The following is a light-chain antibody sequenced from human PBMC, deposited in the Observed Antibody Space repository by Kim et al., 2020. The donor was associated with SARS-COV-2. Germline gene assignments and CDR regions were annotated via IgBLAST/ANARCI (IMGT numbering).Light chain of an antibody. J-gene: IGLJ3*02. CDR3: GTWDSSLSVWV. Sequence: GQKVTISCSRSSSNIGNNYVSWYQQLPGTVPRLIIYDNNKRPSGIPDRLSGSKSGTSATLGITGLQTGDEVDYYCGTWDSSLSVWVFGGGTKLTVL. CDR1: SSNIGNNY. CDR2: DNN. V-gene: IGLV1-51*01.